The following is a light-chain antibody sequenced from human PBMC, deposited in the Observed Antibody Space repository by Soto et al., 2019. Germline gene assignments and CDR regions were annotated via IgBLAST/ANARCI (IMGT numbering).Light chain of an antibody. Sequence: QTVVTQETSFSVSPGGTVTLTCGLSSGSVFTSHYPSWYQQTPGQAPRTLIYSTNTRSSGVPDRFSGSILGNKAALTITGAQADDESDYYCVLYMGSGISVFGGGTKVTVL. CDR1: SGSVFTSHY. CDR3: VLYMGSGISV. J-gene: IGLJ3*02. V-gene: IGLV8-61*01. CDR2: STN.